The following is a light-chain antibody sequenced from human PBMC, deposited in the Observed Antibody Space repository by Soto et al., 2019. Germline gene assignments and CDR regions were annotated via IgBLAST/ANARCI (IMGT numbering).Light chain of an antibody. CDR2: GAS. Sequence: EVVMTQSPATLSVSPGERATLSCWASQSVGSNLAWYQQKPGQAPRLLIYGASTRATGIPARFSGSGSGTEFTLTISSLQSEDFAVYYCQQYNNWPPLTFGGGTKVEIK. V-gene: IGKV3-15*01. J-gene: IGKJ4*01. CDR3: QQYNNWPPLT. CDR1: QSVGSN.